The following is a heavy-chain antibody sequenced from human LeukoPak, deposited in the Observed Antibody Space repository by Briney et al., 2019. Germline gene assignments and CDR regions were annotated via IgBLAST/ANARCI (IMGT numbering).Heavy chain of an antibody. CDR3: ARAVLGAFDI. CDR1: GGSFSGYY. D-gene: IGHD3-16*01. Sequence: SETLSLTCAVYGGSFSGYYWSWIRQPPGKGLEWIGEISHSGSTNYNPALKRRITISRAKSKHQVPPNLRSVAAAGPAFYFRARAVLGAFDIWGQGTMVTVSS. V-gene: IGHV4-34*01. CDR2: ISHSGST. J-gene: IGHJ3*02.